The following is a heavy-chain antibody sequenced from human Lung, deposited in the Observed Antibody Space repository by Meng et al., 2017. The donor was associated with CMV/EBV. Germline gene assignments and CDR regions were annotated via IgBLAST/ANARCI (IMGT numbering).Heavy chain of an antibody. D-gene: IGHD3-22*01. CDR3: TRVHYYDSGSWIHAFDA. Sequence: GGSLRLSCAASGFIFSDYYMTWIRQAPGKGLEWVSYISNSGNTIYYADSVKGRFTISRDNGKNSLFLQMDSLRADDTAVYYCTRVHYYDSGSWIHAFDAWGQGTMVTVSS. V-gene: IGHV3-11*01. J-gene: IGHJ3*01. CDR1: GFIFSDYY. CDR2: ISNSGNTI.